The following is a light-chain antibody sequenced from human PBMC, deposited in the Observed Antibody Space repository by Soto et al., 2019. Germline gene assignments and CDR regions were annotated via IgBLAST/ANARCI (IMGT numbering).Light chain of an antibody. J-gene: IGKJ4*01. V-gene: IGKV1-5*01. CDR1: QSINNL. CDR3: QQYDSYPLT. CDR2: DVS. Sequence: DVPMTQSPSTLSVTVGDRVTITCRASQSINNLLAWYQQKQGKAPKFLIYDVSTLESGVPSRFSGSGSGTEFTLTISSLQPEDLATYYCQQYDSYPLTFGGGTKVDIK.